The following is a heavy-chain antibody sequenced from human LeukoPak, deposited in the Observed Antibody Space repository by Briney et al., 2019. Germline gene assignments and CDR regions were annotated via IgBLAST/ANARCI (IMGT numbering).Heavy chain of an antibody. CDR1: GFTFSSYT. D-gene: IGHD5-24*01. CDR3: ARGRWLQALYYSDY. J-gene: IGHJ4*02. CDR2: IASSSTV. Sequence: GGSLRLSCAASGFTFSSYTMNWVRQAPGKGLEWLSYIASSSTVYYADSVKGRFTISRDNAKNSLHLQMNSLRAEDTAVYYCARGRWLQALYYSDYWGQGTLVTVSS. V-gene: IGHV3-48*04.